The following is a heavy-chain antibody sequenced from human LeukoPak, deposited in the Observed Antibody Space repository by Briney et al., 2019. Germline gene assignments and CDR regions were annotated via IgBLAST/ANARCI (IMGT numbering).Heavy chain of an antibody. D-gene: IGHD2-21*02. J-gene: IGHJ3*02. CDR1: GFSGFTFSSYA. Sequence: GGSLRLSCAASGFSGFTFSSYAMSWVRQAPGKGLEWVSDISGSGGSTYYADSVKGRFIISRDNAKNSLYLQMNSLTTEDTAVYYCARDRSKVTAYDDALDIWGQGTMVIVSS. CDR3: ARDRSKVTAYDDALDI. V-gene: IGHV3-23*01. CDR2: ISGSGGST.